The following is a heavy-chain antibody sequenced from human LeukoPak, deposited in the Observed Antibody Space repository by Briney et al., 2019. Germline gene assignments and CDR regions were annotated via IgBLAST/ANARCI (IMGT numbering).Heavy chain of an antibody. J-gene: IGHJ4*02. V-gene: IGHV3-9*01. CDR1: GFTFDDYA. CDR3: AKDKRKFSGWYYFDY. CDR2: ISWNSGSI. D-gene: IGHD6-19*01. Sequence: GGSLRLSCAVSGFTFDDYAMHWVRQAPGKGLEWVSGISWNSGSIGYADSVKGRFTISRDNAKNSLYLQMNSLRAEDTALYYCAKDKRKFSGWYYFDYWGQGTLVTVSS.